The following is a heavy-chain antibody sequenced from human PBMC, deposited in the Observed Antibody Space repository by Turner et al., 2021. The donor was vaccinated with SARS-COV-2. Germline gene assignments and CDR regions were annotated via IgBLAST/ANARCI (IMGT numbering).Heavy chain of an antibody. V-gene: IGHV3-49*03. CDR2: IRSKASGGTT. CDR3: ARGSPSASWFEPPAGFDP. D-gene: IGHD3-10*01. CDR1: GFIAGDFA. Sequence: EVQLVESGGGFVHPGRSLRLSCRASGFIAGDFAMSWFRQAPGKGSGVVGLIRSKASGGTTEYAASVKGRFTSSRDDSERIAYLQMNSLKIEDTAVYFCARGSPSASWFEPPAGFDPWGQGTLVTVSS. J-gene: IGHJ5*02.